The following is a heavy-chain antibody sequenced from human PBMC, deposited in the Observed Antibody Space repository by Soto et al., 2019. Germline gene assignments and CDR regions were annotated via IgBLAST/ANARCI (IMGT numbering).Heavy chain of an antibody. CDR1: GFTFSDYY. J-gene: IGHJ4*02. Sequence: GSLRLSCAASGFTFSDYYMSWIRQAPGKGLEWVSYISSSSSYTNYADSVKGRFTISRDNAKNSLYLQMNSLRAEDTAVYYCAKRGKFFDYWGQGTLVTVSS. CDR2: ISSSSSYT. CDR3: AKRGKFFDY. D-gene: IGHD3-10*01. V-gene: IGHV3-11*06.